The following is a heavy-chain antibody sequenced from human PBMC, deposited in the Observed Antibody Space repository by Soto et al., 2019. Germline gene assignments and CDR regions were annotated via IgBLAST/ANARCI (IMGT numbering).Heavy chain of an antibody. CDR3: ARGSIVVVPAAGGGYYYYYGMDV. Sequence: KASETLSLTCTVSGGSISSYYWSWIRQPPGKGLEWIGYIYYSGSTNYNPSLKSRVTISVDTSKNQFSLKLSSVTAADTAVYYCARGSIVVVPAAGGGYYYYYGMDVWGQGTTVTVSS. J-gene: IGHJ6*02. V-gene: IGHV4-59*01. CDR2: IYYSGST. CDR1: GGSISSYY. D-gene: IGHD2-2*01.